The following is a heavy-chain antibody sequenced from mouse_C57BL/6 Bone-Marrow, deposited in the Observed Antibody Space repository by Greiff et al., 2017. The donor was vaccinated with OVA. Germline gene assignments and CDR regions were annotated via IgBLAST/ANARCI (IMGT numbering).Heavy chain of an antibody. Sequence: EVQRVESGGDLVKPGGSLKLSCAASGFTFSSYGMSWVRQTPDKRLEWVATISSGGSYTYYPDSVKGRFTISRDNAKNTLYLQMSSLKSEDTAMYYCARQKKSVATRGNAMDYWGQGTSVTVSS. V-gene: IGHV5-6*01. CDR3: ARQKKSVATRGNAMDY. D-gene: IGHD1-1*02. CDR1: GFTFSSYG. J-gene: IGHJ4*01. CDR2: ISSGGSYT.